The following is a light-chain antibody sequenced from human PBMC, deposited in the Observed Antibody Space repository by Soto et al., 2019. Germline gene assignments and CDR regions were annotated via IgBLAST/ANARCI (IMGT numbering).Light chain of an antibody. Sequence: EIVLTQSPGTLSLSPGERATLSCRASQSVSSSYLAWYQQKPGQAPRLLIYGASSRATGIPDRFSGSGSGTDFTLTISRLEPEDFAVYYCQLYGDSPTFGGGTKVDIK. CDR1: QSVSSSY. J-gene: IGKJ4*01. V-gene: IGKV3-20*01. CDR3: QLYGDSPT. CDR2: GAS.